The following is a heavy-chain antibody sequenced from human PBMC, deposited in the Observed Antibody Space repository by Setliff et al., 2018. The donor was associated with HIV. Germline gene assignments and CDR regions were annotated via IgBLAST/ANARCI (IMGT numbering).Heavy chain of an antibody. CDR2: INPSGGRT. D-gene: IGHD2-21*02. J-gene: IGHJ6*02. CDR1: GYTFTNYY. V-gene: IGHV1-46*01. CDR3: ARGLRARPRLRGFYHYGMDV. Sequence: GASVKVSCKASGYTFTNYYIHWVRQAPGQGLEWMGLINPSGGRTSYAQKFQARVTITTDESTNTAYMELTSLRSDDSAVYFCARGLRARPRLRGFYHYGMDVWGQGTTVTVSS.